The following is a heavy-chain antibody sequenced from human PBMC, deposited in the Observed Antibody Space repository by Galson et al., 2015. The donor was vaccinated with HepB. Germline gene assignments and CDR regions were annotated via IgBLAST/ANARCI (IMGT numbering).Heavy chain of an antibody. CDR2: VDPEDGET. Sequence: VKVSCKVSGYTFTDYYMHWVQQAPGKGLEWMGLVDPEDGETIYAEKFQGRVTITADTSTDTAYMELSSLRSEDTAVYYCATVKRGYGPKYYYDSSGYYDYWGQGTLVTVSS. J-gene: IGHJ4*02. CDR1: GYTFTDYY. V-gene: IGHV1-69-2*01. CDR3: ATVKRGYGPKYYYDSSGYYDY. D-gene: IGHD3-22*01.